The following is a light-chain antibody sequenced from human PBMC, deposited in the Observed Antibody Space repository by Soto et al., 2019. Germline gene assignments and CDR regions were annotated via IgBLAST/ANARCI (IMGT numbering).Light chain of an antibody. CDR3: SSYTSSSPSPWV. CDR2: DVS. Sequence: QSALTQPASVSGSPGQSITISCTGTSSDVGGYNYVSWYQQHPGKAPKLMIYDVSNRPSVVSNRFSGSKSGNTASLTISGLQAEDEADYYCSSYTSSSPSPWVFGGGTKLTVL. J-gene: IGLJ3*02. CDR1: SSDVGGYNY. V-gene: IGLV2-14*01.